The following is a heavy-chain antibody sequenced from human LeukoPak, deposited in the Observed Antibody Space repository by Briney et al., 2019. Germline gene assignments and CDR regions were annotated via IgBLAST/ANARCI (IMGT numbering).Heavy chain of an antibody. V-gene: IGHV3-23*01. CDR3: AKQVTRGCYESHGDI. CDR2: ISGSGGST. J-gene: IGHJ3*02. Sequence: GGSLRLSCAASGFTFSSYAMGWVRQAPGKGLEWVSAISGSGGSTYYADSVKGRFTISRDNSKNTLYLQMNSLRAEDTAVYYCAKQVTRGCYESHGDIWGQGTMVTVSS. D-gene: IGHD2-2*01. CDR1: GFTFSSYA.